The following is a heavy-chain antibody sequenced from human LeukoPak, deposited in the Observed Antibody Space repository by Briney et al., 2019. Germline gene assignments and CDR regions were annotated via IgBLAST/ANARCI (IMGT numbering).Heavy chain of an antibody. Sequence: GASVKVSCKASGYTFTSYYMHWVRQAPGQGLEWMGIINPSGGSTSYAQKFQGRVTMTRDTSTSTVYMELSSLRSEDTAVYYCASRPDCSSTSCYYAFDIWGQGTMVTVSS. D-gene: IGHD2-2*01. CDR1: GYTFTSYY. J-gene: IGHJ3*02. CDR3: ASRPDCSSTSCYYAFDI. V-gene: IGHV1-46*01. CDR2: INPSGGST.